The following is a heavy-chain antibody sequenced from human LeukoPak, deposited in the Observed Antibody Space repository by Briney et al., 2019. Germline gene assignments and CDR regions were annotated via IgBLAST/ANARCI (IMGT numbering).Heavy chain of an antibody. J-gene: IGHJ4*02. Sequence: TGGSLRLSCAASGFTFDDYTMHWVRQAPGKGLEWVSLISWDGGSTYYADSVKGRFTISRDNSKNSLYLQMNSLRTEDTALYYCAKGGVWFGELRWSLDYWGQGTLVTVSS. CDR1: GFTFDDYT. CDR3: AKGGVWFGELRWSLDY. V-gene: IGHV3-43*01. CDR2: ISWDGGST. D-gene: IGHD3-10*01.